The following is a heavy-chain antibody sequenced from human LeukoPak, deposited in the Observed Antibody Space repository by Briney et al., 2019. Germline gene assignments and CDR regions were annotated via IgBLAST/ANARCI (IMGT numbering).Heavy chain of an antibody. CDR1: GGSISSSSYY. Sequence: SETLSLTCTVSGGSISSSSYYWGWIRQPPGKGLEWVGSIYYSGSTYYNPSLKSRVTISVDTSKNQFSLKLSSVTAADTAVYYCARGYYDSSGYYPFDYWGQGTLVTVSS. J-gene: IGHJ4*02. CDR3: ARGYYDSSGYYPFDY. D-gene: IGHD3-22*01. CDR2: IYYSGST. V-gene: IGHV4-39*07.